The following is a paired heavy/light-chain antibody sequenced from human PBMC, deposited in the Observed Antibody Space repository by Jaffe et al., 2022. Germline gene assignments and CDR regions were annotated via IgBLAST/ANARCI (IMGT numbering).Light chain of an antibody. CDR1: QSVSSSY. V-gene: IGKV3-20*01. Sequence: EIVLTQSPGTLSLSPGERATLSCRASQSVSSSYLAWYQQKPGQAPRLLIYGASSRATGIPDRFSGSGSGTDFTLTISRLEPEDFAVYYCQQYGSSPHTFGPGTKVDIK. CDR3: QQYGSSPHT. J-gene: IGKJ3*01. CDR2: GAS.
Heavy chain of an antibody. D-gene: IGHD3-3*01. CDR2: INTNTGNP. CDR1: GYTFTSYA. J-gene: IGHJ3*02. Sequence: QVQLVQSGSELKKPGASVKVSCKASGYTFTSYAMNWVRQAPGQGLEWMGWINTNTGNPTYAQGFTGRFVFSLDTSVSTAYLQISSLKAEDTAVYYCARDLRRRRTIFGLGSQSDDAFDIWGQGTMVTVSS. CDR3: ARDLRRRRTIFGLGSQSDDAFDI. V-gene: IGHV7-4-1*02.